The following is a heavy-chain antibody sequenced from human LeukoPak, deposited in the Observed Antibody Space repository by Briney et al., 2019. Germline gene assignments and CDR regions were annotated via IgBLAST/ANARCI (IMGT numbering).Heavy chain of an antibody. CDR3: ARDSRYSDNSGYYYSHYYMDV. CDR2: IYNSGST. V-gene: IGHV4-59*11. CDR1: GGSISYHY. J-gene: IGHJ6*03. D-gene: IGHD3-22*01. Sequence: PSETLSLTCTVSGGSISYHYWSWIRQPPAKGLEWIGYIYNSGSTNYNPSLMSRVTISVDTSKNQFSLNLSSVTAADTAVYYCARDSRYSDNSGYYYSHYYMDVWGKGTTVTVSS.